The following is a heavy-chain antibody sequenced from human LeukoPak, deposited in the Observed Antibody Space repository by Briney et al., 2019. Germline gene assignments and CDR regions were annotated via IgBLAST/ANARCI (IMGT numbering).Heavy chain of an antibody. D-gene: IGHD2-2*01. CDR3: ATLNRVVPAAKGYYYYMDV. J-gene: IGHJ6*03. Sequence: GGSLRLSCAASGFTFSSYGMHWVRQAPGKGLEWVAVIWYDGSNKYYADSVKGRFTISRDNSKNTLYLQMNSLRAEDTAVYYCATLNRVVPAAKGYYYYMDVWGKGTTVTVSS. CDR1: GFTFSSYG. CDR2: IWYDGSNK. V-gene: IGHV3-30*02.